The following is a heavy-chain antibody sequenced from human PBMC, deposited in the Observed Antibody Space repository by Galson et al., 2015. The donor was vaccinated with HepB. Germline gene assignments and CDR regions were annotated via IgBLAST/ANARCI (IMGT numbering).Heavy chain of an antibody. CDR2: IRSKANSYAT. V-gene: IGHV3-73*01. J-gene: IGHJ6*02. CDR1: GFTFSGSA. Sequence: SLRLSCVASGFTFSGSAMHWVRQASGKGLEWVGRIRSKANSYATAYAASVKGRFTISRDDAKNTAYLQMNSLKTEDTAVYYCTSVPRIVGATSYYGMDVWGQGTTVTVSS. D-gene: IGHD1-26*01. CDR3: TSVPRIVGATSYYGMDV.